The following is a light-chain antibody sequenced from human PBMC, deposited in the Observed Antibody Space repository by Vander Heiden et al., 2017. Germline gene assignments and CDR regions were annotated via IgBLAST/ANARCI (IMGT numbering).Light chain of an antibody. CDR3: QQTYLLPLT. V-gene: IGKV1-39*01. CDR2: GTS. CDR1: QTISNN. J-gene: IGKJ4*01. Sequence: DIHMTQSPSSLSASVGDRVTITCRASQTISNNLNWYQQKPGEAPNLLIYGTSTLQSGVPSRFSGSGSGTDFRLTVTSLQPEDFATYYCQQTYLLPLTFGGGTKVEIK.